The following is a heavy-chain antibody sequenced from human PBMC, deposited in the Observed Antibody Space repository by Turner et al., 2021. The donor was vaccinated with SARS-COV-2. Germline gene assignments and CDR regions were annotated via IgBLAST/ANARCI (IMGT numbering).Heavy chain of an antibody. CDR2: ISYHGSNK. V-gene: IGHV3-30*18. D-gene: IGHD6-19*01. Sequence: QVQLFASGGGVVQPGWSLRLSCVASGFTFSTYGRHWVRKAPGKGVEWVEGISYHGSNKYYADSVKGRFTIYRDNSKNTLYLKMNSMRAEDTAVYYCAKDNVKVAAYFDYWGQGTLVTVSS. CDR3: AKDNVKVAAYFDY. J-gene: IGHJ4*02. CDR1: GFTFSTYG.